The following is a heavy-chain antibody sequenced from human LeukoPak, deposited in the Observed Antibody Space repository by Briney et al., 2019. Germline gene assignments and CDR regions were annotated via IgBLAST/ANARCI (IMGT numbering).Heavy chain of an antibody. J-gene: IGHJ3*02. Sequence: GGSLRLSCAPSGVTFRSYWMSWVRQAPGKGLEWVANINQDGSEKYYVDSVKGRFTISRGNAKNSLYLQMNSLRAEDTAVYYCASGGGATRSKSAFDTWGQGTRVIVSS. CDR2: INQDGSEK. CDR1: GVTFRSYW. CDR3: ASGGGATRSKSAFDT. V-gene: IGHV3-7*01. D-gene: IGHD1-26*01.